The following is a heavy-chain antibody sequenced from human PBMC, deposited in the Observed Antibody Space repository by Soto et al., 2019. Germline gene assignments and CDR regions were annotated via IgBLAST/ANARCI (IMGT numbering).Heavy chain of an antibody. Sequence: QVQLVQSGAEVKKPGSSVKVSCKASGGTFSSYAISWVRQAPGQGLEWMGGIIPIFGTATYAQKFQGRVTITADESTSTAYMELSTLGSADTAVYYCARVYGDYDYYYGMDVWGQGTTVTVSS. D-gene: IGHD4-17*01. J-gene: IGHJ6*02. CDR3: ARVYGDYDYYYGMDV. V-gene: IGHV1-69*01. CDR2: IIPIFGTA. CDR1: GGTFSSYA.